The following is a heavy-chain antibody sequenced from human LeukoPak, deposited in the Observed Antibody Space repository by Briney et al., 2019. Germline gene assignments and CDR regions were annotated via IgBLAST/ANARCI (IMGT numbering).Heavy chain of an antibody. CDR3: ARESGTSDGFYFDY. Sequence: SQILSLTCTVSGGSISSGGYYWSWIRQHPGKGLEWIGYIYYSGSTYYNPSLKSRVTISVDTSKNQFSLKLSSVTAADTAVYYCARESGTSDGFYFDYWGQGTLVTVPS. J-gene: IGHJ4*02. CDR1: GGSISSGGYY. CDR2: IYYSGST. D-gene: IGHD3-10*01. V-gene: IGHV4-31*03.